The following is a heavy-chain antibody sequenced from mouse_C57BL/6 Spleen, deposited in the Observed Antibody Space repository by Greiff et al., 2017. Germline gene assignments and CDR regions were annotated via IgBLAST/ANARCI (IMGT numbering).Heavy chain of an antibody. V-gene: IGHV5-15*01. J-gene: IGHJ3*01. CDR1: GFTFSDYG. D-gene: IGHD6-2*01. Sequence: EVNVVESGGGLVQPGGSLKLSCAASGFTFSDYGMAWVRQAPRNGPEWVAFISNLAYSIYSADTVTGRFTISREDAKNTLYLEMSSLRSEDTAMYYCASLSGYWGQGTLLTVSA. CDR3: ASLSGY. CDR2: ISNLAYSI.